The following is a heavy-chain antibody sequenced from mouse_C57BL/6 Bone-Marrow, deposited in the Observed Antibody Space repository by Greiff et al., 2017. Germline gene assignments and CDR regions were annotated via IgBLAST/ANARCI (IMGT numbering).Heavy chain of an antibody. CDR3: ARSGRLITNYFDY. CDR1: GYTFTSYW. Sequence: VQLQQPGAELVMPGASVKLSCKASGYTFTSYWMHWVKQRPGQGLEWIGEIDPSDSYTNYNPKFKGKSTLTVDKSSSTAYIQLSSLTSEDSAVYYCARSGRLITNYFDYWGQGTTLTVSS. V-gene: IGHV1-69*01. J-gene: IGHJ2*01. D-gene: IGHD1-1*01. CDR2: IDPSDSYT.